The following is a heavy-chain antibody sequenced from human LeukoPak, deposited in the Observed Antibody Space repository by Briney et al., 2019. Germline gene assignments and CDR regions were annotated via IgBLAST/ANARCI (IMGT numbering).Heavy chain of an antibody. CDR1: GGSISSYY. D-gene: IGHD6-6*01. J-gene: IGHJ6*03. Sequence: SETLSLTCTVSGGSISSYYWSWIRQPPGQGLEWIGYIYYSGSTNYNPSLKSRVTISVDTSKNQFSLKLSSVTAADTAVYYCARGYSSSPYYYYYYMDVWGKGTTVTVSS. CDR3: ARGYSSSPYYYYYYMDV. V-gene: IGHV4-59*01. CDR2: IYYSGST.